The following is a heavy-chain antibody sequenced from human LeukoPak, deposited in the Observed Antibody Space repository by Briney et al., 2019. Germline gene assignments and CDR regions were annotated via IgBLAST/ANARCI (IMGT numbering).Heavy chain of an antibody. J-gene: IGHJ4*02. Sequence: GGSLRLSCAASGFTFSSYGMTWVRQAPGKGLEWVSSISGSGDNTYYADSVKGRFTFSRDNSKDTLYLQMNSLRAEDTAVYYCAREGVRGSGSYYNVKDYWGQGSLVTVSS. D-gene: IGHD3-10*01. V-gene: IGHV3-23*01. CDR3: AREGVRGSGSYYNVKDY. CDR2: ISGSGDNT. CDR1: GFTFSSYG.